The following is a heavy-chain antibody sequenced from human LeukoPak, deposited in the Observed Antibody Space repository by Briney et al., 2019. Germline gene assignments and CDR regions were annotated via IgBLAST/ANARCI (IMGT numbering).Heavy chain of an antibody. Sequence: SETLSLTCAVSGYSISSGYYWGWIRQPPGKGLEWIGSIYHSGSTYYNPSLKSRVTISVDTSKNQFSLKLSSVTAADTAVYYCARVYSSSSGGFDYWGQGILVTVSS. J-gene: IGHJ4*02. CDR2: IYHSGST. CDR3: ARVYSSSSGGFDY. V-gene: IGHV4-38-2*01. CDR1: GYSISSGYY. D-gene: IGHD6-6*01.